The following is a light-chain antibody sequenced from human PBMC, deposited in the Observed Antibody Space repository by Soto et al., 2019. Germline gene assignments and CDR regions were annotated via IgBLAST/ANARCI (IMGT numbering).Light chain of an antibody. V-gene: IGLV1-44*01. J-gene: IGLJ2*01. CDR2: SNN. CDR1: SSNIGSNT. CDR3: AAWDNSVNGVL. Sequence: QSVLTQPPSASGTPGQRVTISCSGSSSNIGSNTVNWYQQLPGTAPKLLIYSNNQRPSGVPDRFSGSKSGTSASLAISGLRSGDEDDYWCAAWDNSVNGVLFGGGTKLTVL.